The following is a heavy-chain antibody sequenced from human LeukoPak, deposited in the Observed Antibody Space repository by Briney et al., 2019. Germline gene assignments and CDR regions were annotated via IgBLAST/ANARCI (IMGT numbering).Heavy chain of an antibody. Sequence: PGGSLRLSCAASGFTFSSYAMSWVRQAPGKGLEWVSAIRGSGGSTYYADSVKGRFTISRDNSKNTLYLQMNSLRAEDTAVYYCAKPVLMWFGESPGYWGQGTLVTVSS. D-gene: IGHD3-10*01. V-gene: IGHV3-23*01. CDR2: IRGSGGST. CDR3: AKPVLMWFGESPGY. J-gene: IGHJ4*02. CDR1: GFTFSSYA.